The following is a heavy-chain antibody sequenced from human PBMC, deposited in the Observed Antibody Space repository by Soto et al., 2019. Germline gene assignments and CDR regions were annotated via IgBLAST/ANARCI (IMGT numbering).Heavy chain of an antibody. D-gene: IGHD6-19*01. CDR3: ASAPFSSGWYEPDN. CDR2: ISAYNGNT. Sequence: ASVKVSCKASGYTFTSYGISWVRQAPGQGLEWMGWISAYNGNTNYAQKLQGRVTMTTDTSTSTAYMELRSLRSDDTAVYYCASAPFSSGWYEPDNWGQGTLVTVSS. J-gene: IGHJ4*02. V-gene: IGHV1-18*01. CDR1: GYTFTSYG.